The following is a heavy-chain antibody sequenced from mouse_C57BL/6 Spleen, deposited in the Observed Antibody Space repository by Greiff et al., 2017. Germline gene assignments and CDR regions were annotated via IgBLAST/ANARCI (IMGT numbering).Heavy chain of an antibody. J-gene: IGHJ4*01. CDR1: GYSITSGYY. Sequence: EVKLMESGPGLVKPSQSLSLSCSVTGYSITSGYYWNWIRQFPGNKLEWMGYISYDGSNNYNPSLKNRSSITRDTSKNQFCLKLNAVTTEDTATYYCAREGFDGDYGRYAMDYWGQGTSVTVSS. D-gene: IGHD2-13*01. V-gene: IGHV3-6*01. CDR3: AREGFDGDYGRYAMDY. CDR2: ISYDGSN.